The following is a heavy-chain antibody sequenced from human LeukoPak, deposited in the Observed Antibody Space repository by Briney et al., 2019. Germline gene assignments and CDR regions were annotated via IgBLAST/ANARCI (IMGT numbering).Heavy chain of an antibody. CDR2: ISGSGSII. J-gene: IGHJ5*02. CDR3: ARDTIFWSGYHTNNWFDP. CDR1: GITFSSYE. Sequence: GGSLRLSCAASGITFSSYEMNWVRQAPGKGLEWVSYISGSGSIIWYADSVKGRFTISRDNSKNTLYLQMNSLGAEDTAVYYCARDTIFWSGYHTNNWFDPWGQGTLVTVSS. D-gene: IGHD3-3*01. V-gene: IGHV3-48*03.